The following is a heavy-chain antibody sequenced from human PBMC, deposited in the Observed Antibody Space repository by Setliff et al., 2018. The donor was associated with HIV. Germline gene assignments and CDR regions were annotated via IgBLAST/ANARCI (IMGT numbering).Heavy chain of an antibody. D-gene: IGHD3-9*01. J-gene: IGHJ6*03. V-gene: IGHV4-59*11. CDR3: ARGHDNKYYYFYYMDV. CDR2: VYYIGST. Sequence: PSETLSLTCTVSGGSISSHYWSWIRQPPGKGLEWIGYVYYIGSTNYNPSLQSRVTISIDTSKTQFSLKLTSVTTADTAVYYCARGHDNKYYYFYYMDVWGKGTTVTVSS. CDR1: GGSISSHY.